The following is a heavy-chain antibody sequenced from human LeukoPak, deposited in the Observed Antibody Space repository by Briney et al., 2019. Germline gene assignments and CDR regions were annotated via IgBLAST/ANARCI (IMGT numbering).Heavy chain of an antibody. V-gene: IGHV4-59*01. CDR2: LFHTRGA. CDR1: GGSISGYY. J-gene: IGHJ5*02. D-gene: IGHD2-21*02. Sequence: PSETLSLTCAVSGGSISGYYWSWSRQPPGKGVEWIGNLFHTRGAWYKSSLKSRVTTSVDTSKNEFSLKLSSVTAADTAVYYCARERGVTRKNWFDPWGQGTLVTVSS. CDR3: ARERGVTRKNWFDP.